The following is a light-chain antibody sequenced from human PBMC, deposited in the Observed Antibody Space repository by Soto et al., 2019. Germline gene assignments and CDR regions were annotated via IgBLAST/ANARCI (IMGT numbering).Light chain of an antibody. J-gene: IGKJ3*01. CDR1: QSLVYSDGNTY. CDR3: MQGTHWPPT. V-gene: IGKV2-30*01. Sequence: DVVMTQSPLSLPVTLGQPASISCRSSQSLVYSDGNTYLNWFQQRPGKSPRRLIYKVSKRDSGFPDRFSGSRSGNDFTLKISRMEAEDVGVYYCMQGTHWPPTFGPGTTVDIK. CDR2: KVS.